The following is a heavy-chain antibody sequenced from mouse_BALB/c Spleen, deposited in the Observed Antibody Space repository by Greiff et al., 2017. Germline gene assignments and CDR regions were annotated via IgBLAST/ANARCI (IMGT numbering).Heavy chain of an antibody. V-gene: IGHV5-6*02. CDR1: GFTFSSYG. D-gene: IGHD2-3*01. J-gene: IGHJ3*01. CDR3: ARRVSIYDGYLSWVAY. CDR2: ISSGGSYT. Sequence: EVKLQESGGDLVKPGGSLKLSCAASGFTFSSYGMSWVRQTPDKRLEWVATISSGGSYTYYPDSVKGRFTISRDNAKNTLYLQMSSLKSEDTAMYYCARRVSIYDGYLSWVAYWGQGTLVTVSA.